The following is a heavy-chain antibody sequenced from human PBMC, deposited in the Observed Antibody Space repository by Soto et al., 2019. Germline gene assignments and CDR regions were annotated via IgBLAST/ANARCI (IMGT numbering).Heavy chain of an antibody. D-gene: IGHD6-13*01. CDR1: GFTFSSYA. V-gene: IGHV3-23*01. Sequence: PGGSLRLSCAASGFTFSSYAMSWARQTPGKGLEWVSAISGSGGSTYYADSVKGRFTISRDNSKNTLYLQMNSLRAEDTAVYYCAQHTIRAALPTFDYWGQGTLVTVYS. J-gene: IGHJ4*02. CDR3: AQHTIRAALPTFDY. CDR2: ISGSGGST.